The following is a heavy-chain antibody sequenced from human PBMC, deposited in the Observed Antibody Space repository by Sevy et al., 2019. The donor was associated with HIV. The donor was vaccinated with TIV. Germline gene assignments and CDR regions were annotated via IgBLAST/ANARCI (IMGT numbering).Heavy chain of an antibody. D-gene: IGHD3-10*01. CDR1: GGSISSSSYY. Sequence: SETLSLTCTVSGGSISSSSYYWGWIRQPPGKGLEWIGNIYYSGSTYYNPSLKSRVTISVDTSKNQFSLKLSSVTAAETAVYYCAGLGRGEILYYFDYWGPGTLVTVSS. CDR3: AGLGRGEILYYFDY. J-gene: IGHJ4*02. V-gene: IGHV4-39*01. CDR2: IYYSGST.